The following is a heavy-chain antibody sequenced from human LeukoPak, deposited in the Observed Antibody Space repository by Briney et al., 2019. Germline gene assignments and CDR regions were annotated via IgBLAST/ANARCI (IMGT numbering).Heavy chain of an antibody. J-gene: IGHJ3*02. V-gene: IGHV4-59*08. CDR2: IYSSGST. D-gene: IGHD3-16*01. CDR3: ARQGSGGRAFDI. CDR1: GGSISSYY. Sequence: TSETLSLICIVSGGSISSYYWSWIRQPPGKGLEWIGYIYSSGSTNSNPSLKSRVTISVDTSKSQFSLKMTSVTAADTAVYYCARQGSGGRAFDIWGQGTMVTVSS.